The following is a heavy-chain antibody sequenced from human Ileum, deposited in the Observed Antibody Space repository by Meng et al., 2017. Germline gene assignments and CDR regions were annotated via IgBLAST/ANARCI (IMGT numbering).Heavy chain of an antibody. J-gene: IGHJ4*02. V-gene: IGHV3-23*01. Sequence: EVQLLESGGGLVQHGGSLRLSCAAAGFTFSSYAMSWVRQAPGKRLEWVSAISGSGGSTYYADSVKGRFTISRDNSKNTLYLQMNSLRAEDTAVYYCAKDTYYYDSSGYPTFDYWGQGTLVTVSS. D-gene: IGHD3-22*01. CDR1: GFTFSSYA. CDR3: AKDTYYYDSSGYPTFDY. CDR2: ISGSGGST.